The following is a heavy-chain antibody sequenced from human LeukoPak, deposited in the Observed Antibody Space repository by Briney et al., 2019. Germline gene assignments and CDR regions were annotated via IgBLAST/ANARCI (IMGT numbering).Heavy chain of an antibody. CDR1: GGSISSSSYY. D-gene: IGHD3-9*01. CDR2: IYYSGST. Sequence: SETLSLTCTVSGGSISSSSYYWGWIRQPPGKGLEWIGSIYYSGSTYYNPSLKSRVTISVDTSKNQFSLKLSSVTAADTAVYYCASHYDILTGYGDRGQGTLVTVSS. V-gene: IGHV4-39*01. CDR3: ASHYDILTGYGD. J-gene: IGHJ4*02.